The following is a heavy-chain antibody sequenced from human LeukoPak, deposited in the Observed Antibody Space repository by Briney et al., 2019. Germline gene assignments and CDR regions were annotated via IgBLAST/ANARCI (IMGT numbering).Heavy chain of an antibody. CDR3: AKDRYSGGFLIDF. J-gene: IGHJ4*02. CDR1: GFTFSSYW. Sequence: PGGSLRLSCAASGFTFSSYWMSWVRQAPGKGLEWVANIKQDGSEKYYVDSVKGRFTISRDNSKNTLYLQMNSLRAEDTAVYHCAKDRYSGGFLIDFWGQGTLVTVSS. D-gene: IGHD5-12*01. CDR2: IKQDGSEK. V-gene: IGHV3-7*01.